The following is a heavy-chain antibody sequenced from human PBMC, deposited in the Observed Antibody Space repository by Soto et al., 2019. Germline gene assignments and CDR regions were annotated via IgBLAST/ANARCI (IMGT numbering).Heavy chain of an antibody. CDR1: GGTFSSYA. Sequence: SVKVSCKASGGTFSSYAISWVRQAPGQGLEWMGGIIPIFGTANYAQKFQGRVTITADESTSTAYMELSSLRSEDTAVYYCGRLLGGFLRFSRNSDYWGQGTLVTVSS. J-gene: IGHJ4*02. CDR3: GRLLGGFLRFSRNSDY. CDR2: IIPIFGTA. V-gene: IGHV1-69*13. D-gene: IGHD3-3*01.